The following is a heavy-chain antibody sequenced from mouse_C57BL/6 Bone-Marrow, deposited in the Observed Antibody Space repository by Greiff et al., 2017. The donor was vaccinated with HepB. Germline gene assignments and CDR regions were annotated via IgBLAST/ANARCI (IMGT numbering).Heavy chain of an antibody. CDR2: INYDGSST. CDR3: AREDYDGDWYFDV. V-gene: IGHV5-16*01. D-gene: IGHD2-4*01. CDR1: GFTFSDYY. J-gene: IGHJ1*03. Sequence: EVQLVESEGGLVQPGSSMKLSCTASGFTFSDYYMAWVRQVPEKGLEWVANINYDGSSTYYLDSLKSRFIISRDNAKNILYLQMSSLKSEDTATYYCAREDYDGDWYFDVWGTGTTVTVSS.